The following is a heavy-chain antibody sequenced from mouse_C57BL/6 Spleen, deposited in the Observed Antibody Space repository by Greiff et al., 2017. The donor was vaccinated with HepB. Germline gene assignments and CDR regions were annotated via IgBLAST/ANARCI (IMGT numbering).Heavy chain of an antibody. CDR3: AREEGYYGNYVFAY. CDR1: GYTFTDYY. CDR2: INPNNGGT. J-gene: IGHJ3*01. Sequence: EVQLQQSGPELVKPGASVKISCKASGYTFTDYYMNWVKQSHGKSLEWIGDINPNNGGTSYNQKFKGKATLTVDKSSSTAYMELRSLTSEDSAVYYCAREEGYYGNYVFAYWGQGTLVTVSA. D-gene: IGHD2-1*01. V-gene: IGHV1-26*01.